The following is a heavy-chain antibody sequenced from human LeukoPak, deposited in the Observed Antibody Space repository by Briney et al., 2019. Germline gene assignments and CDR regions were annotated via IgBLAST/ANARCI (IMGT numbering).Heavy chain of an antibody. V-gene: IGHV1-69*05. CDR3: ARDREEGYSSSSGPYYYYMDV. J-gene: IGHJ6*03. D-gene: IGHD6-6*01. CDR1: GGTFSSCA. Sequence: SVKVSCKASGGTFSSCAISWVRQAPGQGLEWMGGIIPIFGTANYAQKFQGRVTITTDESTSTAYMELSSLRSEDTAVYYCARDREEGYSSSSGPYYYYMDVWGKGTTVTVSS. CDR2: IIPIFGTA.